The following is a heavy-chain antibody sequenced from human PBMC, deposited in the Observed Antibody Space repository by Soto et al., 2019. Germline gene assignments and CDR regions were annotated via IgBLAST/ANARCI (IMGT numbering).Heavy chain of an antibody. D-gene: IGHD2-2*01. CDR2: IRSKANSYAT. V-gene: IGHV3-73*01. Sequence: PGGSLRLSCAASGFTFSGSAMHWVRQASGKGLEWVGRIRSKANSYATAYAASVKGRFTISRDDSKNTAYLQMNSLKTEDTAVYYCTRDPPIVVVPGYYYMDVWGKGTTVTVSS. CDR3: TRDPPIVVVPGYYYMDV. J-gene: IGHJ6*03. CDR1: GFTFSGSA.